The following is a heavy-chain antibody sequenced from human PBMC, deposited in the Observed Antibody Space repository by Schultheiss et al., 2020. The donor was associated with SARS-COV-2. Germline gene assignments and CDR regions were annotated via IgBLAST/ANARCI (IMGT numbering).Heavy chain of an antibody. CDR2: IKQDGSEK. D-gene: IGHD3-10*01. CDR3: ARDLITMVRGVIMSYYYGMDV. CDR1: GFTFSSYW. J-gene: IGHJ6*02. V-gene: IGHV3-7*03. Sequence: GESLKISCAASGFTFSSYWMSWVRQAPGKGLEWVANIKQDGSEKYYVDSVKGRFTISRDNAKNSLYLQMNSLRAEDTAVYYCARDLITMVRGVIMSYYYGMDVWGQGTTVTVSS.